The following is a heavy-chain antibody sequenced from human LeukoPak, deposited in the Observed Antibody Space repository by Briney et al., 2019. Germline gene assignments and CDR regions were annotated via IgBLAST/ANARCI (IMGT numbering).Heavy chain of an antibody. CDR1: GGSISSYY. D-gene: IGHD3-3*01. V-gene: IGHV4-59*08. CDR2: IYYSGST. CDR3: ARVGIFGVVYYYYYMDV. J-gene: IGHJ6*03. Sequence: PSETLSLTCTVSGGSISSYYWSWIRQPPGKGLEWIGYIYYSGSTNYNPSLKSRVTISVDTSKNQFSLKLSSVTAADTAVYYCARVGIFGVVYYYYYMDVWGKGTTVTVSS.